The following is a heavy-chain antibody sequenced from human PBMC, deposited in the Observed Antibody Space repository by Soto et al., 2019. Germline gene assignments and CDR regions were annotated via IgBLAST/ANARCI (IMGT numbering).Heavy chain of an antibody. CDR3: ARCGGRGGYYDGGDV. CDR2: IIPIFGTA. V-gene: IGHV1-69*12. Sequence: QVQLVQSGAEVKKPGSSVKVSCKASGGTFSSHGISWVRQAPGQGLEWMGGIIPIFGTANYAQKFQGRVTSIADDSTSTAYWELSSLRSEYTAGYYCARCGGRGGYYDGGDVWGHGTAVTVSS. J-gene: IGHJ6*02. CDR1: GGTFSSHG. D-gene: IGHD3-16*01.